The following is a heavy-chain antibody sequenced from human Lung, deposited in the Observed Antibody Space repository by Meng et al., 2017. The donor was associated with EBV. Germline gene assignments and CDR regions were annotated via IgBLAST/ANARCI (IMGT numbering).Heavy chain of an antibody. V-gene: IGHV1-18*01. CDR3: ARVEVGITSGDY. CDR1: GYTFTNYG. D-gene: IGHD1-26*01. J-gene: IGHJ4*02. Sequence: QAQLVQSGGEVKKPGASVKFSCNASGYTFTNYGITWVRQAPGQGLEWMGWISAYNGNTNYAQTPQGRVTMTTDTSTSTAYMELGSLRSDDTAVYYCARVEVGITSGDYWGQGTLVTVSS. CDR2: ISAYNGNT.